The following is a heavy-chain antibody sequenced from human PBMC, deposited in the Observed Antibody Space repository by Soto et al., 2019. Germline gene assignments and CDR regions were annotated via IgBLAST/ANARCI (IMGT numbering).Heavy chain of an antibody. V-gene: IGHV6-1*01. CDR3: ARVVPAAYYYYYGMDV. CDR2: TYYRSKWYN. Sequence: SQTLSLTCAISGDSVSSNSAAWNWIRQSPSRGLEWLGRTYYRSKWYNDYAVSVKSRITINPDTSKNQFSLQLNSVTPEDKAVYYCARVVPAAYYYYYGMDVWGQGTTGTVSS. CDR1: GDSVSSNSAA. J-gene: IGHJ6*02. D-gene: IGHD2-2*01.